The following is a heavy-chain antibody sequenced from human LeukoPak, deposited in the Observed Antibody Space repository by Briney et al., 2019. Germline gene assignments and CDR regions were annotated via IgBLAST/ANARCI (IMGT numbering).Heavy chain of an antibody. V-gene: IGHV4-39*07. D-gene: IGHD4-17*01. CDR1: GGSISRSSSY. J-gene: IGHJ4*02. Sequence: SETLSLTCTGSGGSISRSSSYWGWIRQPPGKGLEWIGTISYSGSTYYNPSLKSRVTISVNTPRNRFSLKLTSVTAADTAVYYCASDGDYVTGYFDYWGQGTLVTVSS. CDR3: ASDGDYVTGYFDY. CDR2: ISYSGST.